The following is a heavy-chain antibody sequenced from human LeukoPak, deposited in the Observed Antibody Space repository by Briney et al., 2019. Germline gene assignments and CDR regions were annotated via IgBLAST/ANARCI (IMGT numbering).Heavy chain of an antibody. V-gene: IGHV3-21*01. CDR3: ARESHSSGYYYLFDY. Sequence: TGGSLRLSCAASGFTFSSYSMNWVRQAPGKGLEWVSSISSSSSYIYYADSVKGRFTISRDNAKNSLYLQMNSLRAEDTAVYYCARESHSSGYYYLFDYWGQGTLVTVSS. J-gene: IGHJ4*02. CDR1: GFTFSSYS. D-gene: IGHD3-22*01. CDR2: ISSSSSYI.